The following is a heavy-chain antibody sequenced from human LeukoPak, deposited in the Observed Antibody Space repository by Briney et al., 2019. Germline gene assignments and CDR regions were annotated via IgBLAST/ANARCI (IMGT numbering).Heavy chain of an antibody. D-gene: IGHD2-15*01. J-gene: IGHJ5*02. CDR2: ITGSGGST. CDR3: AKLTPT. CDR1: GFTFDSSA. V-gene: IGHV3-23*01. Sequence: GASLRLSCAASGFTFDSSAMSWVRQAPGKGLEWVSVITGSGGSTYYADSVKGRFTISRDTSNNSLYLQMNSLRADDTAVYYCAKLTPTWGQGTLVTVS.